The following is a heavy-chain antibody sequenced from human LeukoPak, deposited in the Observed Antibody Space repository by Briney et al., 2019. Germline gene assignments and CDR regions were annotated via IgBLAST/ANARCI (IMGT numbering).Heavy chain of an antibody. CDR2: INSDESST. CDR3: ARDGAYSTIFY. CDR1: GFTFSSYW. Sequence: PGGSLRLSCAASGFTFSSYWMYWVRQAPGKGLVWVSRINSDESSTSYADSVKGRFTISRDNAKNTLYLQMNSLRAEDTAVYYCARDGAYSTIFYWGQGTLATVSS. D-gene: IGHD3-3*01. V-gene: IGHV3-74*01. J-gene: IGHJ4*01.